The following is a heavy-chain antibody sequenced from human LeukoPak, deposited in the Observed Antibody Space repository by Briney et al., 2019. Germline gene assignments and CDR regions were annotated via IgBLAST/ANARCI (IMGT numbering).Heavy chain of an antibody. J-gene: IGHJ4*02. CDR1: GGTFSSYA. Sequence: ASVKVSCKASGGTFSSYAISWVRQAPGQGLEWMGGIIPIFGTANYAQKFQGRVTMTRDTSTSTVYMELSSLRSEDTAVYYCARVYSSGFIGYWGQGTLVTVSS. CDR3: ARVYSSGFIGY. CDR2: IIPIFGTA. V-gene: IGHV1-69*05. D-gene: IGHD6-19*01.